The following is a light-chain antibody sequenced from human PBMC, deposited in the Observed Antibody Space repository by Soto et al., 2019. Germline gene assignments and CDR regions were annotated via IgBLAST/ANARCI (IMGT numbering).Light chain of an antibody. CDR3: QSYDSTLSARYV. CDR2: GNS. CDR1: SSNIGANYD. Sequence: QPVLTQPPSVSGAPGQRVTISCTGSSSNIGANYDVHWYQQRPGTAPKLLIFGNSNRPSGVPDRFSGPKSGTSASLAITGLQAEDEGDYYCQSYDSTLSARYVFGTGTKVTVL. J-gene: IGLJ1*01. V-gene: IGLV1-40*01.